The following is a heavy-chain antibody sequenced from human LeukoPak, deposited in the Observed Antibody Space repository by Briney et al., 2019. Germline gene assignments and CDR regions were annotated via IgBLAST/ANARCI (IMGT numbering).Heavy chain of an antibody. CDR3: AKGVAVAGTYFQH. CDR2: ISGSGGST. CDR1: GFTFSSYA. Sequence: GGSLRLSCAASGFTFSSYAMSWVRQAPGEGLEWVSAISGSGGSTYYADSVKGRFTISRDNSKNTLYLQMNSLRAEDTAVYYCAKGVAVAGTYFQHWGQGTLVTVSS. D-gene: IGHD6-19*01. V-gene: IGHV3-23*01. J-gene: IGHJ1*01.